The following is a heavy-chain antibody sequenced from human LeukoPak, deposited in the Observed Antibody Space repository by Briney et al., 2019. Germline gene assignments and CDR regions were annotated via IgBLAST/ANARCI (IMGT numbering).Heavy chain of an antibody. J-gene: IGHJ4*02. Sequence: GGSLRLSCAASGFTFSSYAMSWVRQAPGNGLEWESVISGSGGSTYYADSVKGRFTISRDNSKYTLYLQMNSLRAEDTAVYYCAKGDILTGPWFSYFDYWGQGTLVTVSS. CDR1: GFTFSSYA. D-gene: IGHD3-9*01. V-gene: IGHV3-23*01. CDR3: AKGDILTGPWFSYFDY. CDR2: ISGSGGST.